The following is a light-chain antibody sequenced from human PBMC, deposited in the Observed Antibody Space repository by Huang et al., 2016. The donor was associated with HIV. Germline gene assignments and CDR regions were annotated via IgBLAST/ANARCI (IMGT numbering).Light chain of an antibody. CDR3: QQYNNWPRT. CDR1: QGVSSN. Sequence: EIVMTQSPATLSVSPGGRATLSCRASQGVSSNLAWYQQKPGQSPRLLLYGASTRATGIPARFSGGGSGTEFTLTISGLQSEDFAVYHCQQYNNWPRTFGQGTKVEIK. J-gene: IGKJ1*01. CDR2: GAS. V-gene: IGKV3-15*01.